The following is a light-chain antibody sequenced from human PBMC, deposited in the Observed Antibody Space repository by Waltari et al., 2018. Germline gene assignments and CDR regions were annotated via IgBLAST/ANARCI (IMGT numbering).Light chain of an antibody. CDR1: QSVLHASNNRNY. CDR2: WAS. V-gene: IGKV4-1*01. CDR3: QQYYSTPLT. J-gene: IGKJ4*01. Sequence: DIVMTQSPDSLALSLGERATISCKSSQSVLHASNNRNYLAWYQQRPGQSPKLLISWASPRQSWVPDRFSGSGSAADFTLTITSLQAEDVATYYCQQYYSTPLTFGGGTKVAIK.